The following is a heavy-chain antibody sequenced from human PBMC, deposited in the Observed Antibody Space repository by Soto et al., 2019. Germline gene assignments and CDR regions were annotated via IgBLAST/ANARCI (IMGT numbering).Heavy chain of an antibody. CDR1: GGTFSSYA. J-gene: IGHJ6*02. Sequence: SVKVSCKASGGTFSSYAISWVRQAPGQGLEWMGGIIPIFGTANYAQKFQGRVTITADESTSTAYMELSSLRSEDTAVYYCARTSVVVPAAVEIYYYYGMDVWGQGTTVTVSS. CDR2: IIPIFGTA. CDR3: ARTSVVVPAAVEIYYYYGMDV. V-gene: IGHV1-69*13. D-gene: IGHD2-2*01.